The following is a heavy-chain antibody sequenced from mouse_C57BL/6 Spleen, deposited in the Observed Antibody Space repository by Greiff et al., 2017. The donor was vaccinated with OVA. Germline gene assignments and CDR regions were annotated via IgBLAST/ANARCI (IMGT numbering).Heavy chain of an antibody. V-gene: IGHV1-50*01. D-gene: IGHD3-2*02. J-gene: IGHJ3*01. Sequence: QVQLQQPGAELVKPGASVKLSCKASGYTFTSYWMQWVKQRPGQGLEWIGEIDPSDSYTNSNQKFKGKATLTVDTSSSTAYMQLSSLTSEDSAVYYCARGGIDSSGYGFAYWGQGTLVTVSA. CDR1: GYTFTSYW. CDR2: IDPSDSYT. CDR3: ARGGIDSSGYGFAY.